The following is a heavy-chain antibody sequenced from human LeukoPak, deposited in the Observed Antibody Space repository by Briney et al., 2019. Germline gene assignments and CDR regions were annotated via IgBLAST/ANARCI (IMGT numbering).Heavy chain of an antibody. CDR2: MNPNSGNT. J-gene: IGHJ6*03. D-gene: IGHD4-17*01. Sequence: ASVKVSSKASGYTFTSYDINWVRQATGQGLEWMGWMNPNSGNTGYAQKFQGRVTITRNTSISTAYMELSSLRSEDTAVYYCARGGGERLYYYYMDVWGKGTTVTVSS. CDR3: ARGGGERLYYYYMDV. CDR1: GYTFTSYD. V-gene: IGHV1-8*03.